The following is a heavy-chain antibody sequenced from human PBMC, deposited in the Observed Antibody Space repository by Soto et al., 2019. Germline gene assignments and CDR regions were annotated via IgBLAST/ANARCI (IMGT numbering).Heavy chain of an antibody. CDR2: ISYDGSNK. CDR3: ARDGCSGGSCPIDY. D-gene: IGHD2-15*01. V-gene: IGHV3-30-3*01. CDR1: GFTFSSYA. Sequence: PGGSLRLSCAASGFTFSSYAMHWVRQAPGKGLEWVAVISYDGSNKYYADSVKGRFTISRDNSKNTLYLQMNSLRAEDTAVYYCARDGCSGGSCPIDYWGQGTLVTVSS. J-gene: IGHJ4*02.